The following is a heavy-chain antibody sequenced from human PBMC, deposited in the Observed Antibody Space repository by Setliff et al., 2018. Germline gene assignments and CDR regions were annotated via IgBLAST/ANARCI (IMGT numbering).Heavy chain of an antibody. CDR2: INHSGST. CDR3: RFWSGYYKNDY. V-gene: IGHV4-34*01. J-gene: IGHJ4*02. D-gene: IGHD3-3*01. Sequence: ETLSLTCTVYGGSFSDYYWGWVRQPPGKGLGWIGEINHSGSTNYIPSLKSRLTISVDTSKNQFSLKLSSVTAADTAVYYCRFWSGYYKNDYWGQGTGVTVSS. CDR1: GGSFSDYY.